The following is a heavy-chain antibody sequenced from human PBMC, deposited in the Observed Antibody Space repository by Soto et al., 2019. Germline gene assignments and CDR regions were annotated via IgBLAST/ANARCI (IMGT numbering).Heavy chain of an antibody. CDR1: GFTFSSYA. CDR2: ISGSGGST. Sequence: EVQLLESGGGLVQPGGSLRLSCAASGFTFSSYAMSWVRQAPGKGLEWVSAISGSGGSTYYADSVKGRFTISRDNSKHTLYLQMNSLRAEDTAVYYCAKDQGYSGSYLLFDYWGQGTLVTVSS. V-gene: IGHV3-23*01. D-gene: IGHD1-26*01. J-gene: IGHJ4*02. CDR3: AKDQGYSGSYLLFDY.